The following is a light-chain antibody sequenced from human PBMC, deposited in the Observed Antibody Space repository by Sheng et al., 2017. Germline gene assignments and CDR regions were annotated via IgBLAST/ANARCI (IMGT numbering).Light chain of an antibody. CDR3: QQRSIWVT. Sequence: VLTQSPGTLSLTPGERATLSCRASQSVSSNLAWYQQKPGQAPRLLIYGASTRATGIPGRFSGSGSGTEFTLTISSLEPEDFAVYYCQQRSIWVTFGGGTKVEIK. CDR1: QSVSSN. J-gene: IGKJ4*01. CDR2: GAS. V-gene: IGKV3-11*01.